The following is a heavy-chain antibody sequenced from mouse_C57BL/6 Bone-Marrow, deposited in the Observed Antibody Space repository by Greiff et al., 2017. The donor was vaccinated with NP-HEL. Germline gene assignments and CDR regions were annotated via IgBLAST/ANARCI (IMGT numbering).Heavy chain of an antibody. CDR2: ISSGGSYT. CDR3: ARHEGVGQGYAMDY. V-gene: IGHV5-6*01. Sequence: EVQGVESGGDLVKPGGSLKLSCAASGFTFSSYGMSWVRQTPDKRLEWVATISSGGSYTYYPDSVKGRFTISRANAKNTLYLQMSSLKSEDTAMYYGARHEGVGQGYAMDYWGQGTSVTVSS. J-gene: IGHJ4*01. D-gene: IGHD3-3*01. CDR1: GFTFSSYG.